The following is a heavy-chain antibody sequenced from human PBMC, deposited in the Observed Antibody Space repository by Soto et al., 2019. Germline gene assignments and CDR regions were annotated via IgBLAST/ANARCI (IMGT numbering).Heavy chain of an antibody. D-gene: IGHD6-6*01. CDR3: ARLYEYSSSSDPVLLNLFDP. CDR2: IYYSGST. V-gene: IGHV4-34*01. CDR1: DGSLTEYH. Sequence: TSETLSLTCVVYDGSLTEYHWSWVRQTPGKGLEWIGSIYYSGSTYYNPTLKSRVTISVDTSTNQFSLKLSSVTAAYTAVYYCARLYEYSSSSDPVLLNLFDPWGQGTLVTVS. J-gene: IGHJ5*02.